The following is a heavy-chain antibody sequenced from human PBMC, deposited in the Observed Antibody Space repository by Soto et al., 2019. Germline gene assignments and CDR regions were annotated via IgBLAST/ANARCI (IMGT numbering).Heavy chain of an antibody. V-gene: IGHV3-53*01. CDR1: GFTVSNNY. CDR2: IYSGGYT. Sequence: EVQLVESGGGLIQPGGSLRLSCAVSGFTVSNNYMSWVRQAPGKGLEGVSVIYSGGYTAYGDSVKGRFTISRDNSKNTLYLQKNTRGPEDPAVFSGATPPGGGGYWGQGTLVTVSS. J-gene: IGHJ4*02. D-gene: IGHD3-10*01. CDR3: ATPPGGGGY.